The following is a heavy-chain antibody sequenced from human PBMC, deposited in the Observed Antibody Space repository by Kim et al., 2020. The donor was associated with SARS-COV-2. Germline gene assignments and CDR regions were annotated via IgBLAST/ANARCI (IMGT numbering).Heavy chain of an antibody. CDR3: ATFGSDWGEAY. D-gene: IGHD3-3*01. Sequence: GGSLRLSCAVSGYTFSNYWFHWVRQAPGKGLVWVSRINSDGSYTANVDSVKGRFTISRDNAKNTLYLQMNSLRAEDTAVYYCATFGSDWGEAYWGQGSLVTVSS. CDR2: INSDGSYT. J-gene: IGHJ4*02. CDR1: GYTFSNYW. V-gene: IGHV3-74*01.